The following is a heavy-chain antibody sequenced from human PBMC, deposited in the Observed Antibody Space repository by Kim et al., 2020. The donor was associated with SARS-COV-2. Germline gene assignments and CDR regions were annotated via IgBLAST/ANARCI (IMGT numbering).Heavy chain of an antibody. Sequence: SETLSLTCTVSGGSISSSSYYWGWIRQPPGKGLEWIGSIYYSGSTYYNPYLKSRVTISVDTSKNQLSLKLSSVTAADTAVYYCARRLSETNYDYIWGNGLGYWGQGTLVTVS. J-gene: IGHJ4*02. D-gene: IGHD3-16*01. CDR1: GGSISSSSYY. CDR2: IYYSGST. CDR3: ARRLSETNYDYIWGNGLGY. V-gene: IGHV4-39*01.